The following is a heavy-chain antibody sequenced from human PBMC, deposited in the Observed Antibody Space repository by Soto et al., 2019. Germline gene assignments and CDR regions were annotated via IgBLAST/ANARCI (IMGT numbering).Heavy chain of an antibody. CDR1: GFTFSDYT. CDR2: ILADFNT. Sequence: GGSLRLSCAASGFTFSDYTMTWVRQAPGKALECISVILADFNTYYAGSVRGRFTISRDNSKNTLSLEMDSLTAEDTAVYYCARRVEGYFEYWGQGALVTVSS. J-gene: IGHJ4*02. V-gene: IGHV3-23*03. CDR3: ARRVEGYFEY.